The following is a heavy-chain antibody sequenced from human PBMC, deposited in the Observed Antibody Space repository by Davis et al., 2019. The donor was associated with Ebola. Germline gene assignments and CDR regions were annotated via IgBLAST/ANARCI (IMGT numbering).Heavy chain of an antibody. CDR1: GGSISSSSYY. CDR2: IYYSGST. Sequence: LRLSCTVSGGSISSSSYYWSWIRQHPGKGLEWIGYIYYSGSTNYNPSLKSRVTISVDTSKNQFSLKLSSVTAADTAVYYCARADIWGQGTMVTVSS. CDR3: ARADI. J-gene: IGHJ3*02. V-gene: IGHV4-31*03.